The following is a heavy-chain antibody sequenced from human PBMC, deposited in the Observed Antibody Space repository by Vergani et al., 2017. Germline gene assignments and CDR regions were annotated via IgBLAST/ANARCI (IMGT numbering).Heavy chain of an antibody. V-gene: IGHV2-5*02. Sequence: QITLKESGPTLVKPTQTLTLTCTFSGFSLTTRGVAVVCLPQPPGKALVWLVIVFWDDDKRYSPSLRNSVTITRDTSRNQIVLTMNNIDPVDTATYYCTHRPDCSVGHCYDDYWGQGTLVTVSS. D-gene: IGHD2-15*01. CDR2: VFWDDDK. J-gene: IGHJ4*02. CDR3: THRPDCSVGHCYDDY. CDR1: GFSLTTRGVA.